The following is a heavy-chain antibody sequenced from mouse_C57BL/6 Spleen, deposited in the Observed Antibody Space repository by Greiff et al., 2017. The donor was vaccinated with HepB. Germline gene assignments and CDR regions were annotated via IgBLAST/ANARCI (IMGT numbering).Heavy chain of an antibody. CDR3: ARSLSTMSISWFAY. V-gene: IGHV1-82*01. D-gene: IGHD2-4*01. CDR2: IYPGDGDT. Sequence: QVQLQQSGPELVKPGASVKISCKASGYAFSSSWMNWVKQRPGKGLEWIGRIYPGDGDTNYNGKFKGKATLTADKSSSTAYMQLSSLTSEDSAVYFCARSLSTMSISWFAYWGQGTLVTVSA. CDR1: GYAFSSSW. J-gene: IGHJ3*01.